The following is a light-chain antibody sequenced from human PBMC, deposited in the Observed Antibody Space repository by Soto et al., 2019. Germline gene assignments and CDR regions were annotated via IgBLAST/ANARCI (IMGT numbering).Light chain of an antibody. CDR2: DNY. Sequence: QSVLTQPPSVSAAPGQKVTISCSGSNSNIGKNFVSWYRQFPGAAPKLLIYDNYKRPSGIPDRFSGSKSGTSATLTITGLQTGDEADYYCGVWDSSRSGGGVFGGGTKVTVL. CDR1: NSNIGKNF. J-gene: IGLJ2*01. CDR3: GVWDSSRSGGGV. V-gene: IGLV1-51*01.